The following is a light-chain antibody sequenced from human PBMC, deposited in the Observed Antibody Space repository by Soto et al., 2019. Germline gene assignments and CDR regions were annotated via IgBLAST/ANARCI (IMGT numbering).Light chain of an antibody. CDR2: RAS. V-gene: IGKV3-15*01. CDR3: HHYNHWPPAT. CDR1: QSVSSK. J-gene: IGKJ1*01. Sequence: EIVMTQSPATLSVSPGERATLSCRASQSVSSKLAWYQRKPGQAPRLLIYRASTRATDIPARFSGSGSGTEFTLTISSLQSEDFAVYYCHHYNHWPPATFGQGTKVDIK.